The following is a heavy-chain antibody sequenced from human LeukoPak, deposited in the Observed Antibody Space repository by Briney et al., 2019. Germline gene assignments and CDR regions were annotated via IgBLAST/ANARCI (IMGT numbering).Heavy chain of an antibody. J-gene: IGHJ4*02. Sequence: GESLKISCKGSGYSFTTYWIAWVRQMPGTGLEWMGIIYPGDSNTRYSPSFQGQVTISADKSISTAYLQWSSLKASDTAMYYCARDRYCSSSSCYFDYWGQGTLVTVSS. CDR1: GYSFTTYW. V-gene: IGHV5-51*01. CDR3: ARDRYCSSSSCYFDY. CDR2: IYPGDSNT. D-gene: IGHD2-2*01.